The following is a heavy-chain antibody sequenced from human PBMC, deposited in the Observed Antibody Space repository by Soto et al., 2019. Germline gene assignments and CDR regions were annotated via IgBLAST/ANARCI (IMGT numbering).Heavy chain of an antibody. Sequence: PSXTXXXTXTVXXGSISSXGXYWSWIRQHPGKGLEWIGYIYYSGSTYYNPSLKSRVTISVDTSKNQFSLKLSSVTAADTAVYFCAGYSRPEYFQHWXQGTLVTVSS. J-gene: IGHJ1*01. V-gene: IGHV4-31*02. CDR1: XGSISSXGXY. CDR2: IYYSGST. CDR3: AGYSRPEYFQH. D-gene: IGHD1-1*01.